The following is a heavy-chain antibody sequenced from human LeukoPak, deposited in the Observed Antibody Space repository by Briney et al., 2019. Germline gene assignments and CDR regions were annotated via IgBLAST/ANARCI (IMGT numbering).Heavy chain of an antibody. CDR2: IYEGGTT. CDR3: ASNWSDFDY. D-gene: IGHD1-1*01. J-gene: IGHJ4*02. V-gene: IGHV4-38-2*02. Sequence: SETLSLTCTVSGYFITTGHYWGWARQPPGKGLEWIGSIYEGGTTYYNPSLKTRLTISLDTSKNQFSLKLSSVTAADTAVYYCASNWSDFDYWGQGILATVSS. CDR1: GYFITTGHY.